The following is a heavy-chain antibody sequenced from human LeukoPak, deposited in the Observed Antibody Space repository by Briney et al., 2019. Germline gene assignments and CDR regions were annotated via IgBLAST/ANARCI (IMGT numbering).Heavy chain of an antibody. J-gene: IGHJ4*02. CDR2: IGGRGGNT. D-gene: IGHD4-11*01. CDR3: AKHRGYDNSNYFDY. CDR1: GFTFSSYV. Sequence: GGSLRLSCAASGFTFSSYVKSWVRQAPGKGLEWVSAIGGRGGNTHYADSVKGRCTISRDNSKNTVYLQMNRLSAEDTAVYYCAKHRGYDNSNYFDYWGQGTLVTVSS. V-gene: IGHV3-23*01.